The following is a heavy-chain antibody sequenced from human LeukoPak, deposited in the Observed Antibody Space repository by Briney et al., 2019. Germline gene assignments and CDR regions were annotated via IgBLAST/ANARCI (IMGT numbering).Heavy chain of an antibody. D-gene: IGHD3-10*01. CDR2: IYDRGPA. CDR1: GYAITSGGFS. Sequence: SETQSLTCTVSGYAITSGGFSWNWIRQPPGKGLEWIGCIYDRGPAYYNPSLKSRFTISVDRPKNQFFLNVTSLTAADTAVYYCARSRQASGLFNSWGQGTLVVVSS. CDR3: ARSRQASGLFNS. V-gene: IGHV4-30-2*01. J-gene: IGHJ5*01.